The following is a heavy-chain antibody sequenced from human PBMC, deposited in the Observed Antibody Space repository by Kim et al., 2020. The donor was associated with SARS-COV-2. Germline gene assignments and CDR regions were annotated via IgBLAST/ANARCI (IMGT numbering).Heavy chain of an antibody. V-gene: IGHV3-9*01. D-gene: IGHD3-22*01. Sequence: GGSLRLSCAASGFTLDDYAMHWVRQAPGKGLEWVSGISWDSGRIGYADSVRGRFTISKDNAKNSLYLQMNSLRPEDTALYHCAKDKSQYDSSGYYYHWGQGTLVTVSS. CDR1: GFTLDDYA. J-gene: IGHJ5*02. CDR3: AKDKSQYDSSGYYYH. CDR2: ISWDSGRI.